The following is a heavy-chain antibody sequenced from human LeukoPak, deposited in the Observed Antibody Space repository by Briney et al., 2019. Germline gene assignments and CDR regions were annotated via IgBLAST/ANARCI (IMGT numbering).Heavy chain of an antibody. Sequence: GGSLRLSCAASGFIFGDYWMTWVRQAPGKGLEWVANIKQDGSEEHYVDSVKGRFTISKDNARNSLFLQMNSLRVEDTALYYCARGARGSSSGYSWFDYWGQGTLVTVSS. D-gene: IGHD3-22*01. CDR3: ARGARGSSSGYSWFDY. CDR1: GFIFGDYW. V-gene: IGHV3-7*01. CDR2: IKQDGSEE. J-gene: IGHJ4*02.